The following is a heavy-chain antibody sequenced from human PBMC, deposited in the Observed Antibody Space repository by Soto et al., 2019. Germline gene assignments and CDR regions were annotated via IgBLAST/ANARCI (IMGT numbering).Heavy chain of an antibody. CDR1: GGSISSYY. V-gene: IGHV4-59*08. D-gene: IGHD2-15*01. CDR2: IYYSGST. CDR3: ARQCRGVTCHWFVP. J-gene: IGHJ5*02. Sequence: PSETLSLTCTVSGGSISSYYWSWIRQPPGKGLEWIGYIYYSGSTNYNPSLKSRFTISVDTSKNQFSLKLSSVTAADTAVYYCARQCRGVTCHWFVPWGQGTLVTVS.